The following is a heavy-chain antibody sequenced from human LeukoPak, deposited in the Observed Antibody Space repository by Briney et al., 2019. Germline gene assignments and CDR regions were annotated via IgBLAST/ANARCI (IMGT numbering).Heavy chain of an antibody. CDR3: ARDYSSSSGYFDY. J-gene: IGHJ4*02. Sequence: ASVKVSCKASGYTFTRYGIDWVRQAPGQGLEWMGWINPNSGDTNYAEKFQGRVTMTRDTSISTAYMDLRRLRSDDTAVYYCARDYSSSSGYFDYWGQGTLVTVSS. V-gene: IGHV1-2*02. D-gene: IGHD6-6*01. CDR1: GYTFTRYG. CDR2: INPNSGDT.